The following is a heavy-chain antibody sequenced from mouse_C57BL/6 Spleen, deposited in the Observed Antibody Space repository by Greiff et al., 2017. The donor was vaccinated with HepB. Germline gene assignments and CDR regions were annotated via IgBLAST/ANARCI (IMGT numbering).Heavy chain of an antibody. Sequence: VQLKQSGPELVKPGASVKISCKASGYSFTDYNMNWVKQSTGKSLEWIGVINPNYGTTSYNQKFKGKATLTVDQSSSTAYMQLNSLTSEDSAVYYCAGEGYYGNYDFAYWGQGTLVTVSA. J-gene: IGHJ3*01. CDR3: AGEGYYGNYDFAY. D-gene: IGHD2-1*01. CDR1: GYSFTDYN. CDR2: INPNYGTT. V-gene: IGHV1-39*01.